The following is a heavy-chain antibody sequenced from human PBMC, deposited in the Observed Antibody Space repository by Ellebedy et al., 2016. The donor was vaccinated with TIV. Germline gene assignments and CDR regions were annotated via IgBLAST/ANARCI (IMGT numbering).Heavy chain of an antibody. V-gene: IGHV5-51*01. CDR2: IYPGDSDT. CDR1: GYSFSIYW. CDR3: VRIGGGATNWFDP. J-gene: IGHJ5*02. Sequence: GESLKISCRGFGYSFSIYWIGWVRQTSGKGLEWMGMIYPGDSDTRYNPSFEGQVTIAIDKSINTTYLQWSSVTASDSGIYYCVRIGGGATNWFDPWGQGTLVTVSS. D-gene: IGHD2-21*01.